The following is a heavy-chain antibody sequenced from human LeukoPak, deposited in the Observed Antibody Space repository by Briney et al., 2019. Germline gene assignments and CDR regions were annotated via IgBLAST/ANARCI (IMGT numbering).Heavy chain of an antibody. J-gene: IGHJ4*02. CDR2: IWYDGSNK. CDR1: GFTFSSYG. V-gene: IGHV3-33*06. D-gene: IGHD3-22*01. Sequence: GGSLRLSCAASGFTFSSYGMHWVRQAPGKGLEWVAVIWYDGSNKYYADSVKGRFTISRDNSKNTLHLQMNSLRAEDTAVYYCAKASYYDSSGSYSFDYWGQGTLVTVSS. CDR3: AKASYYDSSGSYSFDY.